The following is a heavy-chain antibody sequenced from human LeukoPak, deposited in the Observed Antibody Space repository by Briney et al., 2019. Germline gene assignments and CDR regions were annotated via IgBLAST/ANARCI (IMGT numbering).Heavy chain of an antibody. CDR1: SGSISSSEYY. J-gene: IGHJ4*02. Sequence: SETLSLTCTVSSGSISSSEYYWGWIRQPPGRGLEWIGTVYYSGTTYHNPSLKSRVTISVDTSKSQFSLKLSSVTAADTAVYYCARLAGYYYDSSGYPKPSSLIDFWGQGTLVTVSS. V-gene: IGHV4-39*01. CDR2: VYYSGTT. D-gene: IGHD3-22*01. CDR3: ARLAGYYYDSSGYPKPSSLIDF.